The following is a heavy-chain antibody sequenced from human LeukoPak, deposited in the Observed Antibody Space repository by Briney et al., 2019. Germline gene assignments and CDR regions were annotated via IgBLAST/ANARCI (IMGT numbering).Heavy chain of an antibody. Sequence: GGSLRLSCAASGFPFSSYDMHWLRQAPGEGLEYVSAISSYGGSTYSANSVKGRFTISRDNSKNPLYLQMGSLRAEDMAVYYCARVRVPHGFYYMDVWGKGTTGTVSS. D-gene: IGHD3-3*01. V-gene: IGHV3-64*01. CDR3: ARVRVPHGFYYMDV. CDR1: GFPFSSYD. J-gene: IGHJ6*03. CDR2: ISSYGGST.